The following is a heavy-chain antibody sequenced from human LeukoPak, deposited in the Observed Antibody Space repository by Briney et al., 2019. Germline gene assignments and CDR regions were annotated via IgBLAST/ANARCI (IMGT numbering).Heavy chain of an antibody. Sequence: ASVKVSCKASGYTFTSYGISWVRQAPGQGLEWMGWISAYNGNTNYAQKLQGRVTMTTDTSTSTTYMELRSLRSDDTAVYCCARDAADIVVVPALQHYYFDYWGQGTLVTVSS. D-gene: IGHD2-2*01. CDR3: ARDAADIVVVPALQHYYFDY. V-gene: IGHV1-18*01. CDR1: GYTFTSYG. CDR2: ISAYNGNT. J-gene: IGHJ4*02.